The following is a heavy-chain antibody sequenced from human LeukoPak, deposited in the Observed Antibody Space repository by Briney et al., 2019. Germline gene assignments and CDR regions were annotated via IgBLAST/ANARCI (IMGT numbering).Heavy chain of an antibody. CDR1: GFTFSSYA. Sequence: PGGSLRLSCAASGFTFSSYAMSWVRQAPGKGLEWVSAISGSGGRTYYADSVKGRFTVSRDNSKNTLYLQMNSVRAEDTAVYYCAKGMRHCDSTSCYSFHPPDYWGQGTLVSVSS. D-gene: IGHD2-2*02. V-gene: IGHV3-23*01. J-gene: IGHJ4*02. CDR2: ISGSGGRT. CDR3: AKGMRHCDSTSCYSFHPPDY.